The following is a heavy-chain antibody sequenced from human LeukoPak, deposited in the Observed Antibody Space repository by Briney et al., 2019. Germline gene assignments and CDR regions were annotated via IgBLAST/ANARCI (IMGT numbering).Heavy chain of an antibody. CDR3: ARNFDMTGFDH. Sequence: GASVTVCCTASAYTFTGYYMNWGRQAPGQGSERMGWINSDSGFTKYAQKFQGRVTMTRDTSITTVYMYLTSLASDDTAVYYSARNFDMTGFDHWGQGTLVTVSS. V-gene: IGHV1-2*02. CDR1: AYTFTGYY. D-gene: IGHD3-9*01. CDR2: INSDSGFT. J-gene: IGHJ5*02.